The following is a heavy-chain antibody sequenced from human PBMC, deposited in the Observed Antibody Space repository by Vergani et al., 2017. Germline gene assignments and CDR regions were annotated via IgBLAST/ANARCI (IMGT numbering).Heavy chain of an antibody. J-gene: IGHJ4*02. CDR3: ARDTSQQLVRGYFDY. Sequence: QVQLVESGGGLVKPGGSLRLSCAASGFTFSDYYMSWIRQAPGKGLEWVSYISSSSSYTNYADSVKGRFTIARDNAKKSLYQQMNSLRAEDPAVYYCARDTSQQLVRGYFDYWGQGTLVTVSS. D-gene: IGHD6-13*01. V-gene: IGHV3-11*05. CDR1: GFTFSDYY. CDR2: ISSSSSYT.